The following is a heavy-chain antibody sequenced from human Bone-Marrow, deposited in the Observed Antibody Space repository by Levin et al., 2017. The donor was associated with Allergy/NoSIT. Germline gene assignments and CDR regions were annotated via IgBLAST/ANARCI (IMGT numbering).Heavy chain of an antibody. J-gene: IGHJ4*02. D-gene: IGHD3-9*01. CDR1: GGSISSSSYY. V-gene: IGHV4-39*01. CDR3: ARRYDILTFDY. Sequence: SETLSLTCTVSGGSISSSSYYWGWIRQPPGKGLEWIGSIYYSGSTYYNPSLKSRVTISVDTSKNQFSLKLSSVTAADTAVYYCARRYDILTFDYWGQGTLVTVSS. CDR2: IYYSGST.